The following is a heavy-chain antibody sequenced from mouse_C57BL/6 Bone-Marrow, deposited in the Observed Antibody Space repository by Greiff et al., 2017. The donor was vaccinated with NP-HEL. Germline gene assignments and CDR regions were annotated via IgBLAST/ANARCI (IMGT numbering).Heavy chain of an antibody. J-gene: IGHJ2*01. CDR3: ARKALGRFQYYFDY. D-gene: IGHD4-1*01. CDR2: IWTGGGT. Sequence: QVQLQQSGPGLVAPSQSLSITCTVSGFSLTSYAISWVRQPPGKGLEWLGVIWTGGGTNYNSALKSRLSISKDNSKSQVFLKMNSLQTDDTARYYCARKALGRFQYYFDYWGQGTTLTVSS. CDR1: GFSLTSYA. V-gene: IGHV2-9-1*01.